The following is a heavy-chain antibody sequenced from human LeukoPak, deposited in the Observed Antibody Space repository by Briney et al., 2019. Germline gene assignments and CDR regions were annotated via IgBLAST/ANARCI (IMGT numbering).Heavy chain of an antibody. D-gene: IGHD6-19*01. Sequence: GGSLRLSCAASGFTFSKAWMSWVRQAPGKGLEWVGRIKSKTDGGTTDYAAPVKGRFTISRDDSKDTLYLQMNSLKTEDTAVYYCTTDVASSGWYFSGSFDPWGQGTLVTVSS. V-gene: IGHV3-15*01. CDR1: GFTFSKAW. CDR3: TTDVASSGWYFSGSFDP. J-gene: IGHJ5*02. CDR2: IKSKTDGGTT.